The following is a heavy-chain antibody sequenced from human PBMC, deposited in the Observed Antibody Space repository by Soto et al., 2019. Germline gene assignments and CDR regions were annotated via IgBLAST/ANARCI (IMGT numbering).Heavy chain of an antibody. CDR2: INHSGST. V-gene: IGHV4-34*01. J-gene: IGHJ4*02. Sequence: QVQLQQWGTGLLKPSETLSLTCAVYGGSFSGYYWSWIRQPPGKGLEWIGEINHSGSTNYNPSLKSRVTISVDTSKNQFSLKLSSVTAADTAVYYCARGDCSGGSCYSWSYFDYWGQGTLVTVSS. CDR3: ARGDCSGGSCYSWSYFDY. D-gene: IGHD2-15*01. CDR1: GGSFSGYY.